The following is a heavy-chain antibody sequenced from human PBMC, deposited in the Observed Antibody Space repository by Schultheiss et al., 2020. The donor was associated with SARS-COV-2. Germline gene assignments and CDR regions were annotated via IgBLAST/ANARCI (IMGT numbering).Heavy chain of an antibody. J-gene: IGHJ4*02. CDR2: ISGSGGST. V-gene: IGHV3-23*01. CDR1: GFTFSSYS. CDR3: ARDQRCSGGSCFSANFDY. Sequence: GGSLRLSCAASGFTFSSYSMNWVRQAPGKGLEWVSAISGSGGSTYYADYVKGRFTISRDNSKNTLYLQMNSLKPEDTAVYYCARDQRCSGGSCFSANFDYWGQGTLVTVSS. D-gene: IGHD2-15*01.